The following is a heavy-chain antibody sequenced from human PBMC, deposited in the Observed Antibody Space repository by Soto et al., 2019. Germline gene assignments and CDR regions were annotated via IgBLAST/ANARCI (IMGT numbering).Heavy chain of an antibody. CDR1: GGTFSSYA. D-gene: IGHD1-7*01. Sequence: QVQLVQSGAEVKKPGSSVKVSCKASGGTFSSYAISWVRQAPGQGLEWMGGIIPIVGTANYAQKFQGRVTITADESTSTAYMELSSLRSEDTAVYYCASHGITGTWVYYYGMDVWGQGTRVTVSS. J-gene: IGHJ6*02. CDR2: IIPIVGTA. CDR3: ASHGITGTWVYYYGMDV. V-gene: IGHV1-69*12.